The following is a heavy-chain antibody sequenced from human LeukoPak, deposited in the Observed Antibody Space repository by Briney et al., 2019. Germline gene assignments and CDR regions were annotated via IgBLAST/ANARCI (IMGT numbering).Heavy chain of an antibody. CDR2: INPNSGGT. CDR1: GYTFTGYY. J-gene: IGHJ6*03. CDR3: ARAGGGVTFYYYYYMDV. Sequence: ASVKVSCKASGYTFTGYYMHWVRQAPGQGLEWMGRINPNSGGTNYAQKFQGRVTMTRDTSISTAYMELGRLRSDDTAVYYCARAGGGVTFYYYYYMDVWGKGTTVTVS. D-gene: IGHD1-26*01. V-gene: IGHV1-2*06.